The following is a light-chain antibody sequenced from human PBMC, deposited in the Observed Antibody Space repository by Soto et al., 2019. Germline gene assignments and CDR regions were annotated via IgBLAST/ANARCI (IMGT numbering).Light chain of an antibody. CDR2: TNH. J-gene: IGLJ2*01. V-gene: IGLV1-44*01. CDR3: AAWDDSLNAVV. CDR1: ASNLGGNP. Sequence: QSVLTQPPSVSGTPGQKVSISCSGSASNLGGNPVNWYQHLPGAAPKLLIYTNHQRPSGVPDRFSGSKSGTSASLAISGLXSEDEADFYCAAWDDSLNAVVFGGGTKLTVL.